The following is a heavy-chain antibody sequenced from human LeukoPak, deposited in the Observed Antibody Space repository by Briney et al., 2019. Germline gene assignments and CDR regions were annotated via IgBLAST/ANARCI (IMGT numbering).Heavy chain of an antibody. D-gene: IGHD3-22*01. J-gene: IGHJ6*02. Sequence: SVKVSCKASGGTFNSYAISWVRQAPGQGLEWMGGIIPIFGTANYAQKFQGRVTITADESTSTAYMELSSLRSEDTAVYYCARVNFYYDSSGYENGMDVWGQGTTVTVSS. CDR3: ARVNFYYDSSGYENGMDV. CDR1: GGTFNSYA. CDR2: IIPIFGTA. V-gene: IGHV1-69*01.